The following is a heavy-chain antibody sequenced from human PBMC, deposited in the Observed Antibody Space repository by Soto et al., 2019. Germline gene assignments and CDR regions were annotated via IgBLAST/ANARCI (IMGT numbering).Heavy chain of an antibody. V-gene: IGHV4-61*01. J-gene: IGHJ5*02. CDR2: IYYSGST. Sequence: PSETLSLTCTFSCGSVISGSYYWSWIRQPPGKGLEWIGYIYYSGSTNYNPSLKSRVTISVDTSKNQFSLKLSSVTAADTAVYYCARDEGSSWYGPWFDPWGQGTLVTVSS. CDR1: CGSVISGSYY. CDR3: ARDEGSSWYGPWFDP. D-gene: IGHD6-13*01.